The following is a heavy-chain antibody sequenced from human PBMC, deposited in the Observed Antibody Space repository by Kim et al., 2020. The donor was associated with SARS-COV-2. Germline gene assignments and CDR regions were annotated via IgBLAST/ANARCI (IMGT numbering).Heavy chain of an antibody. CDR1: GFTFSSYS. D-gene: IGHD3-3*01. J-gene: IGHJ6*02. Sequence: GGSLRLSCAASGFTFSSYSMNWVRQAPGKGLEWVSSISSSSSYIYYADSVKGRFTISRDNAKNSLYLQMNSLRAEDTAVYYCARDRSSVITIFGVPKSLYYYYGMDVWGQGTTVTVSS. CDR3: ARDRSSVITIFGVPKSLYYYYGMDV. CDR2: ISSSSSYI. V-gene: IGHV3-21*01.